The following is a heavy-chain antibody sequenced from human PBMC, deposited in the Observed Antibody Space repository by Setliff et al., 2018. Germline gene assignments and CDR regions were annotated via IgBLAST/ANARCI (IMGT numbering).Heavy chain of an antibody. CDR2: VSHSGST. CDR1: GGSFSNYY. V-gene: IGHV4-34*01. D-gene: IGHD3-10*01. J-gene: IGHJ4*02. Sequence: SETLSLTCAVYGGSFSNYYWSWIRQPPGKGLEWLGEVSHSGSTNYNPSLKSRVTMSVDTSKNQFSLKLNSMTAADTAVYFCARHLLVQGTYHFDYWGQGSPVTVSS. CDR3: ARHLLVQGTYHFDY.